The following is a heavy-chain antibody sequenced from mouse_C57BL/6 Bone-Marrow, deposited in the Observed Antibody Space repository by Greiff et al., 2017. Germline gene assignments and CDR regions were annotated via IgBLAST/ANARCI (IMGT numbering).Heavy chain of an antibody. CDR1: GFTFSDYY. J-gene: IGHJ1*03. CDR3: ARDQTTGWYFDV. CDR2: INYDGSST. Sequence: EVKLMESEGGLVQPGSSMKLSCTASGFTFSDYYMAWVRQVPEKGLEWVANINYDGSSTYYLDSLKSRFIISRDNAKNILYLQMSSLKSEDTATYYCARDQTTGWYFDVWGTGTTVTVSS. V-gene: IGHV5-16*01. D-gene: IGHD1-1*01.